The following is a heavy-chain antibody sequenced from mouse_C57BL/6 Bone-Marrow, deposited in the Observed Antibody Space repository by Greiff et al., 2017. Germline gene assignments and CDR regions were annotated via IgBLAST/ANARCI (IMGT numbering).Heavy chain of an antibody. CDR3: ASSGITTVVSFDY. Sequence: QVQLQQSGAELVKPGASVKLSCKASGYTFTSYWMHWVKQRPGQGLEWIGMIHPNSGSTNYNEKFKSTATLTVDKSSSTAYMQLRSLTSEDSAVYYCASSGITTVVSFDYWGQGTTLTVSS. V-gene: IGHV1-64*01. J-gene: IGHJ2*01. D-gene: IGHD1-1*01. CDR1: GYTFTSYW. CDR2: IHPNSGST.